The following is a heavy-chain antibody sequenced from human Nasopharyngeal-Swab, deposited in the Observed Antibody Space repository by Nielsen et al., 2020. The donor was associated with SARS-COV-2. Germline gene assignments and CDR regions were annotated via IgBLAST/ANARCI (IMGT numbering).Heavy chain of an antibody. CDR1: GFTFSSYE. J-gene: IGHJ4*02. CDR2: IRGSGSTI. V-gene: IGHV3-48*03. CDR3: ARGDDSSGFSITLDY. D-gene: IGHD3-22*01. Sequence: GESLKISCAASGFTFSSYEMNWVRQAPGKGLEWGSYIRGSGSTIYYADSVKGRFTISRDNAKNSLYLQMNSLRAEDTAVYYCARGDDSSGFSITLDYWGQGTLVTVSS.